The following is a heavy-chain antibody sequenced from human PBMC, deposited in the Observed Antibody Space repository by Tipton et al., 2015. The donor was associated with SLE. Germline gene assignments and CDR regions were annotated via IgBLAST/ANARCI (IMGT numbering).Heavy chain of an antibody. Sequence: TLSLTCTVSGGSISSSPYFWGWTRHPPGKGLEGIGIIFHTGSPYYTPSLKSPVTMSVDTSKNQFSLKMTSVTAADTAVYYCARASGLSDYYGSENYYYIFDYWAQGTLVTVSS. V-gene: IGHV4-39*07. CDR2: IFHTGSP. CDR3: ARASGLSDYYGSENYYYIFDY. D-gene: IGHD3-10*01. CDR1: GGSISSSPYF. J-gene: IGHJ4*02.